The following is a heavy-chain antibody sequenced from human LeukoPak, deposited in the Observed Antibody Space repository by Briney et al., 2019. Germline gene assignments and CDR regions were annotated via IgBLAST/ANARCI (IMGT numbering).Heavy chain of an antibody. CDR2: IYYSGST. CDR3: ARSRCGAAAYFDY. Sequence: PSETLSLTCTVSGGSISSYYWSWIRQPPGKGLEWIGYIYYSGSTNYNPSLKSRVTISVDTSKNQFSLKLSSVTAADTAVYYCARSRCGAAAYFDYWGQGTLVTVSS. D-gene: IGHD6-13*01. V-gene: IGHV4-59*08. J-gene: IGHJ4*02. CDR1: GGSISSYY.